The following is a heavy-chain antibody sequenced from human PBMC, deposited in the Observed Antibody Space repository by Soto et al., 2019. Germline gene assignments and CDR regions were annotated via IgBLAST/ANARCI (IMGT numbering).Heavy chain of an antibody. CDR3: ARVRYQLLYTDFDY. D-gene: IGHD2-2*02. CDR1: GGSISSYY. V-gene: IGHV4-4*07. Sequence: QVQLQESGPGLVKPSETLSLTCTVSGGSISSYYWSWIRQPAGKGLEWIGRIYTSGSTNYNPSLKSRVTMSVDTSKNQFSLKLSSVTAADTAVYYCARVRYQLLYTDFDYWGQGTLVTVSS. J-gene: IGHJ4*02. CDR2: IYTSGST.